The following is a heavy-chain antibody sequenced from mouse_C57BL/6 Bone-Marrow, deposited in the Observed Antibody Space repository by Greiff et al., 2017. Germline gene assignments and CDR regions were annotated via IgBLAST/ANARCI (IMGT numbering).Heavy chain of an antibody. J-gene: IGHJ4*01. Sequence: VQLQQSGPELVKPGASVKIPCKASGYTFTDYNMDWVKQSHGKSLEWIGDINPNNGGHIYNQKFKGKATLTVYKSSSTSYMELRSLTSEDTAVDYCARGLLRSYWGQGTSVTVSS. V-gene: IGHV1-18*01. D-gene: IGHD1-1*01. CDR3: ARGLLRSY. CDR1: GYTFTDYN. CDR2: INPNNGGH.